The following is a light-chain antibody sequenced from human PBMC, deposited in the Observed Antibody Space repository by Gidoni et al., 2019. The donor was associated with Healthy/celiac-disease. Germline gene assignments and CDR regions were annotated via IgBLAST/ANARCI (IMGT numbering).Light chain of an antibody. CDR2: DAS. J-gene: IGKJ4*01. CDR3: QQRSNWKLT. CDR1: QSVSSY. Sequence: IVLTPSPATLSLSPGERATLSCRASQSVSSYLAWYQQKPGQAPRLLIYDASNRATGIPARFSGSGSGTDFTLTISSLEPEDFAVYYCQQRSNWKLTFGGGTKVEIK. V-gene: IGKV3-11*01.